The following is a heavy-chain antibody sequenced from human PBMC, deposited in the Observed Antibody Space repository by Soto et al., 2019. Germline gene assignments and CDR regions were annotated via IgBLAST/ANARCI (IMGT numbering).Heavy chain of an antibody. CDR3: TTLSTVTTTYYYYGMDV. CDR1: VFTFSNAW. Sequence: PGGSLRLSCAASVFTFSNAWMSWVRRAPGKGLEWVGRGKSKTDGGTTDYAAPVKGRFTISIDDSKNTLYLQLNSLKTEDTAVYYCTTLSTVTTTYYYYGMDVWGQGTTATVSS. D-gene: IGHD4-17*01. V-gene: IGHV3-15*01. J-gene: IGHJ6*02. CDR2: GKSKTDGGTT.